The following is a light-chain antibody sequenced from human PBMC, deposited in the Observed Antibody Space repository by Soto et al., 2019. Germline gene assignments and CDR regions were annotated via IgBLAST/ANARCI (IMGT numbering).Light chain of an antibody. CDR2: EDN. CDR3: QSYDTNNHVI. J-gene: IGLJ2*01. Sequence: NFILAQPHSLSESPGKTITISCTRSSGSIASSYVQWYQLRPGSAPTTVIYEDNQRPSGVPDRFSGSIDSSSNSASLSISGLKTEDEADYYCQSYDTNNHVIFGGGTKLTVL. V-gene: IGLV6-57*04. CDR1: SGSIASSY.